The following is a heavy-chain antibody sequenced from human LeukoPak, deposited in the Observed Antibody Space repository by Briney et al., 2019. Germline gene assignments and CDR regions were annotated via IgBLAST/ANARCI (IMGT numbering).Heavy chain of an antibody. Sequence: SVKVSCKASGGTFSSYAISWVRQAPGQGLEWMGGIIPIFGTANYAQKFQGRVTITTDESTSTAYMELSSLRSEDTAVYYCARGLAAAEDYYYMDVWGKGTTVTVSS. CDR3: ARGLAAAEDYYYMDV. J-gene: IGHJ6*03. D-gene: IGHD6-13*01. V-gene: IGHV1-69*05. CDR1: GGTFSSYA. CDR2: IIPIFGTA.